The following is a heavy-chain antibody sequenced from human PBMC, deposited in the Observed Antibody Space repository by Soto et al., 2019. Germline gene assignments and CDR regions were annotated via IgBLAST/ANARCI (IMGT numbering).Heavy chain of an antibody. V-gene: IGHV3-11*01. Sequence: GGSLRLSCAASGFTFSDYYMSWIRQAPGKGLEWVSYISSSGSTIYYADSVKGRFTISRDNAKNSLYLQMNSLRAEDTAVYYCATTVTTEVAFDIWGQGTMVTVSS. D-gene: IGHD4-17*01. J-gene: IGHJ3*02. CDR3: ATTVTTEVAFDI. CDR1: GFTFSDYY. CDR2: ISSSGSTI.